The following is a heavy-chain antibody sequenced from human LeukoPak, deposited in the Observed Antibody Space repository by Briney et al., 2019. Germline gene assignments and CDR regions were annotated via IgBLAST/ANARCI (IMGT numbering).Heavy chain of an antibody. V-gene: IGHV3-30*04. D-gene: IGHD6-13*01. CDR3: ARGRIAAAGENNWFDP. J-gene: IGHJ5*02. CDR2: ISYDGSNK. Sequence: GGSLSLSCAASGFPFSSYAMHWVRQAPGKGLEWVAVISYDGSNKYYADSVKGRFTISRDNSKNTLYLQMNSLRAEDTAVYYCARGRIAAAGENNWFDPWGQGTLVTVSS. CDR1: GFPFSSYA.